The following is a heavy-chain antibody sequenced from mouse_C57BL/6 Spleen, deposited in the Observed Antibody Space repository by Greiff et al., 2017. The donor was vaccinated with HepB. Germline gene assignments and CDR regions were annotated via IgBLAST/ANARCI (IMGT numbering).Heavy chain of an antibody. CDR3: ARSGGYAMDY. J-gene: IGHJ4*01. Sequence: VQLQQSGPELVKPGASVKISCKASGYAFSSSWMNWVKQRPGKGLEWIGRIYPGDGDTNYNGKFKGKATLTADKSSSTAYMQLSSLTSEDSAVYFGARSGGYAMDYWGQGTSVTVSS. V-gene: IGHV1-82*01. CDR2: IYPGDGDT. CDR1: GYAFSSSW. D-gene: IGHD3-2*02.